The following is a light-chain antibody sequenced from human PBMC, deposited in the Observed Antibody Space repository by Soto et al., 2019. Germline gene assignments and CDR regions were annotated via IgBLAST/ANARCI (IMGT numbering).Light chain of an antibody. CDR3: QQYGSSPWT. Sequence: DSVLTQSPGTLSLSPGERATLSCRASQSVSSSYLAWYQQKPGQAPRLLIYGASSRATGIPDRFSGSGSGTDFTLTISRLEPEDVAVYYCQQYGSSPWTFGQGTKVEIK. CDR1: QSVSSSY. CDR2: GAS. J-gene: IGKJ1*01. V-gene: IGKV3-20*01.